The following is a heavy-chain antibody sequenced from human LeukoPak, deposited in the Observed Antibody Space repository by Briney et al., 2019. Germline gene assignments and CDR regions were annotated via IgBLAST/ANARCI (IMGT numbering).Heavy chain of an antibody. CDR1: GFTFSSYS. D-gene: IGHD1-26*01. CDR3: ARDLSGSYYS. V-gene: IGHV3-21*01. J-gene: IGHJ5*02. Sequence: GGSLRLSCAASGFTFSSYSMNWVRQAPGKGLEWVSSISSSSSYMYYADSVKGRFTISRDNAKNSLYLQMNSLRAEDTAVYYCARDLSGSYYSWGQGTLVTVSS. CDR2: ISSSSSYM.